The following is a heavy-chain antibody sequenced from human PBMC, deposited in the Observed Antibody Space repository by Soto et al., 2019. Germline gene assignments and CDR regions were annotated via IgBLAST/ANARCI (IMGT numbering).Heavy chain of an antibody. J-gene: IGHJ4*02. CDR1: GYTFTDYY. Sequence: ASVKVSCKASGYTFTDYYMHWVRQAPGQGLAWMGWINPNSGGTNYAQKFQGWVTMTRDTSISTAYMELSRLTSDDTAVYYCATQRLGDASGGSPFDYRRQGTPVTVSS. CDR3: ATQRLGDASGGSPFDY. CDR2: INPNSGGT. D-gene: IGHD2-15*01. V-gene: IGHV1-2*04.